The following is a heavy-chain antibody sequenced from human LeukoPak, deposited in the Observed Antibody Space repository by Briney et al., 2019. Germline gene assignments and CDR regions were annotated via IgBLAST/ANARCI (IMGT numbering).Heavy chain of an antibody. CDR2: IIPIFGTA. V-gene: IGHV1-69*13. CDR3: ARDQNEGRITMVRGSYGMDV. J-gene: IGHJ6*02. CDR1: GGTFSSYA. Sequence: SVKVSCKASGGTFSSYAISWVRQAPGQGLEWMGGIIPIFGTANYAQKFQGRVTITADESTSTAYMEPSRLRSDDTAVYYCARDQNEGRITMVRGSYGMDVWGQGTTVTVSS. D-gene: IGHD3-10*01.